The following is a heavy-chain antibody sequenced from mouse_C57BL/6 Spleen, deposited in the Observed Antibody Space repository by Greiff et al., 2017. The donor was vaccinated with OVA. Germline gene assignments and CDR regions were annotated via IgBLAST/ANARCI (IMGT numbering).Heavy chain of an antibody. D-gene: IGHD1-1*01. CDR2: ISSGSSTI. V-gene: IGHV5-17*01. J-gene: IGHJ4*01. Sequence: EVQRVESGGGLVKPGGSLKLSCAASGFTFSDYGMHWVRQAPEKGLEWVAYISSGSSTIYYADTVKGRFTISRDNAKNTLFLQMTSLRSEDTAMYYCARAGDYYGRSYVGYAMDYWGQGTSVTVSS. CDR1: GFTFSDYG. CDR3: ARAGDYYGRSYVGYAMDY.